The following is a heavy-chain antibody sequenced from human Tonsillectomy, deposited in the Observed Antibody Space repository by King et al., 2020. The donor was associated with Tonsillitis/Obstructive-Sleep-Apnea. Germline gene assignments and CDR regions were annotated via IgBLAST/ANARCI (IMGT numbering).Heavy chain of an antibody. CDR1: GGAISSSNW. V-gene: IGHV4-4*02. CDR2: IYHSGST. J-gene: IGHJ4*02. CDR3: AREETVKGSYYDY. D-gene: IGHD3-10*01. Sequence: QLQESGPGLVKPSGTLSLTCAVSGGAISSSNWWSWVRQPPGKGLGWIGEIYHSGSTNYNPSLKSRVTISVDKSKNQFSLKLSSVTAADTAVYYCAREETVKGSYYDYWGQGTLVTVSS.